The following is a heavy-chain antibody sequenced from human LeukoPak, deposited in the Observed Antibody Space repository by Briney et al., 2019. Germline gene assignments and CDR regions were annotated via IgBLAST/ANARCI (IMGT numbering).Heavy chain of an antibody. J-gene: IGHJ3*02. V-gene: IGHV1-46*01. CDR1: GYTFTSYY. D-gene: IGHD3-9*01. Sequence: ASVKVSCKASGYTFTSYYMHWVRQAPGQGLEWMGIINPSGGSTSYAQKFQGRVTMTRDMSTSTVYMELSSLRSEDTDVYYCARVSKAKLRYFDWLSRPGHDAFDIWGQGTMVTVSS. CDR2: INPSGGST. CDR3: ARVSKAKLRYFDWLSRPGHDAFDI.